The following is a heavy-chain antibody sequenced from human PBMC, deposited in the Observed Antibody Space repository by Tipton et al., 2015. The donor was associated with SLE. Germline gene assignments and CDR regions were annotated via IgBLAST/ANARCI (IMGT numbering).Heavy chain of an antibody. V-gene: IGHV1-69*06. CDR3: VSTVTLGTYYYYYMDV. J-gene: IGHJ6*03. CDR1: GGTFSSYA. D-gene: IGHD4-17*01. CDR2: IIPIFGTA. Sequence: QVQLVQSGAEVKKPGSSVKVSCKASGGTFSSYAISWVRQAPGQGLEWMGGIIPIFGTANYAQKFQGRVTITADKSTSTAYMELSSLRSEDTAVYYCVSTVTLGTYYYYYMDVWGKGTTVTVSS.